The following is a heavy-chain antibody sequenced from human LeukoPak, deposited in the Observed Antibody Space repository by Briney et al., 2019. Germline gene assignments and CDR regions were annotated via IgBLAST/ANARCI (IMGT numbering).Heavy chain of an antibody. V-gene: IGHV4-39*07. CDR2: IYYSGST. D-gene: IGHD4-17*01. Sequence: WFRQPPGKGLEWIGSIYYSGSTYYNPSLKSRVTISVDTSKNQFSLKLSSVTAADTAVYYCARERYYGDPYYFDYWGQGTLVTVSS. J-gene: IGHJ4*02. CDR3: ARERYYGDPYYFDY.